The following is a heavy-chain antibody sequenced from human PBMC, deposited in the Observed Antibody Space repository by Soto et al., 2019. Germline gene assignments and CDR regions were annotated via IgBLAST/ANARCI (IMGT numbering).Heavy chain of an antibody. Sequence: SETLSLTCTVSGGSISSGGTGSYWTWIRQLPGKGLEWIGYIYYTGNTYYNPSLKSRPTISIDTSENQFSLKLTSVTAADTAVYYCASLGPLGATPLDYWGHGTLVTVS. J-gene: IGHJ4*01. CDR1: GGSISSGGTGSY. CDR3: ASLGPLGATPLDY. D-gene: IGHD1-26*01. V-gene: IGHV4-31*03. CDR2: IYYTGNT.